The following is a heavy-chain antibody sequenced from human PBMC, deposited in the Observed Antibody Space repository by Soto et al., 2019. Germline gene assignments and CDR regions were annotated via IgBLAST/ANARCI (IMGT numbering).Heavy chain of an antibody. CDR1: GFTFSSYG. D-gene: IGHD3-10*01. CDR2: IWYDGSNK. V-gene: IGHV3-33*01. J-gene: IGHJ6*03. CDR3: ARGDYYGSGRVYYYYYYMDV. Sequence: PGGSLRLSCAASGFTFSSYGMHWVRQAPGKGLEWVAVIWYDGSNKYYADSVKGRFTISRDNSKNTLYLQMNSLRAEDTAVYYCARGDYYGSGRVYYYYYYMDVWGKGTTVTVSS.